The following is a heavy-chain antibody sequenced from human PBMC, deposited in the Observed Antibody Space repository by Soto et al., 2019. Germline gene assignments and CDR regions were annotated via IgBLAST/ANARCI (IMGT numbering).Heavy chain of an antibody. V-gene: IGHV4-61*01. CDR3: ARDLGQRNTPAHTYLDF. Sequence: SETLSLTCTVSGLSVTSDSYWSWIRQAPGKGLEWIGYAYYRGGTRYNPSLKSRLTISVDTSKNQFSLSLSSVTPTDTAVYYCARDLGQRNTPAHTYLDFWGQGSLVTVSS. CDR1: GLSVTSDSY. J-gene: IGHJ4*02. D-gene: IGHD3-16*01. CDR2: AYYRGGT.